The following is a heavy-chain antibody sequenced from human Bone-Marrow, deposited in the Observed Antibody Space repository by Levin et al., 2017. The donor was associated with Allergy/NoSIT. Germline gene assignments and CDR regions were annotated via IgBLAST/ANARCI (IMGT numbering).Heavy chain of an antibody. CDR2: ISETGENT. J-gene: IGHJ4*02. Sequence: GESLKISCAASGFSFNKYAMTWVRQAPGKGLQCVSFISETGENTFYSDSVKGRFIVSRDNSNNTLFLQMNSLRAEDTAVYYCAKDVSVPWGSGTYYNPVDYWGQGTLVTVSS. D-gene: IGHD3-10*01. V-gene: IGHV3-23*01. CDR1: GFSFNKYA. CDR3: AKDVSVPWGSGTYYNPVDY.